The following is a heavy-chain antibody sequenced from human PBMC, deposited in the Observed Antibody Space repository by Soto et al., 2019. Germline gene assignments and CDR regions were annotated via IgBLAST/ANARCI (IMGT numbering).Heavy chain of an antibody. V-gene: IGHV1-18*01. CDR3: ARGASSEQWLWRAFDI. D-gene: IGHD6-19*01. CDR2: ISAYNGNT. J-gene: IGHJ3*02. CDR1: GYTFTSYG. Sequence: ASVKVSCKASGYTFTSYGISWVRQAPGQGLEWMGWISAYNGNTNYAQKLQGRVTMTTDTSTSTAYMELRSLRSDDTAVYYFARGASSEQWLWRAFDIWGQGTMVTVSS.